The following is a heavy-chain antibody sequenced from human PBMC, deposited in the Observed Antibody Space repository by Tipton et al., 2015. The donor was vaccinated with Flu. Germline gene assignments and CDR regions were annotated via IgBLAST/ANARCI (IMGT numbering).Heavy chain of an antibody. J-gene: IGHJ4*02. Sequence: TLSLTCTVSGDSISSYYWSWIRQPAGKGLEWIGRIYTSGSTNYNASLKSRVTMSVDTSKNQFSLKLSSVTVADTAVYYCARDYLLGDLSFFDNWGQRTLVTVSS. D-gene: IGHD3-16*02. V-gene: IGHV4-4*07. CDR1: GDSISSYY. CDR2: IYTSGST. CDR3: ARDYLLGDLSFFDN.